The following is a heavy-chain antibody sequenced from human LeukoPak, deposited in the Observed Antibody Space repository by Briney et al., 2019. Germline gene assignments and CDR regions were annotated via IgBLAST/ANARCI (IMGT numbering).Heavy chain of an antibody. D-gene: IGHD3-3*01. J-gene: IGHJ6*03. CDR1: GGSISTYY. Sequence: SETLSLTCTVSGGSISTYYWSWIRQPPGKGLEWIGYIYYTGSTSYNPSLKSRVTMSLDASKNQFSLELNSVTAADTAVYYCARDYYDFWSGYYTNYYYYYYMDVWGKGTTVTVSS. CDR3: ARDYYDFWSGYYTNYYYYYYMDV. V-gene: IGHV4-59*12. CDR2: IYYTGST.